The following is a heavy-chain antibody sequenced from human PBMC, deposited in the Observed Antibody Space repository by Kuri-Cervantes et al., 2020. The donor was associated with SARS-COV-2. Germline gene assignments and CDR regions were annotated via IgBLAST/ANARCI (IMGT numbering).Heavy chain of an antibody. CDR1: GGTFSGYT. J-gene: IGHJ4*02. CDR3: ARDPTIVAGGFDY. CDR2: IIPILGIA. V-gene: IGHV1-69*04. D-gene: IGHD6-19*01. Sequence: SVKVSCKASGGTFSGYTISWVRQAPGQGLEWMGRIIPILGIANYAQKLQGRVTMTTDTSTSTAYMELRSLRSDDTAVYYCARDPTIVAGGFDYWGQGTLVTVSS.